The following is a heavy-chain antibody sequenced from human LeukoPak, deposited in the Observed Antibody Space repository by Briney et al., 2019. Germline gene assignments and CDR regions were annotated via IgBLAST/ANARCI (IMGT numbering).Heavy chain of an antibody. V-gene: IGHV3-23*01. D-gene: IGHD3-10*01. Sequence: PGGSLRLSCAAFGFTFNTYAMSWVRQAPGKGLEWVSTISGGGGSSYYADSVKGRFTISRDNSKNTLYVQLNSLRAEDTAVYYCAKPTGSRMGDYYFDYWGQGTLVTVSS. CDR2: ISGGGGSS. CDR3: AKPTGSRMGDYYFDY. J-gene: IGHJ4*02. CDR1: GFTFNTYA.